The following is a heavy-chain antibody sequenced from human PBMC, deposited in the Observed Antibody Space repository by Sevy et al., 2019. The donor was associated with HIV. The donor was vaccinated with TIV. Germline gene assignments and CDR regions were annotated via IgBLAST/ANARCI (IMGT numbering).Heavy chain of an antibody. V-gene: IGHV3-53*01. CDR3: ARGEQWLSFNY. J-gene: IGHJ4*02. CDR1: GFNISSNY. CDR2: IYGNNST. Sequence: GGSLRLSCAASGFNISSNYLSWVRQAPGKGLEWVSVIYGNNSTYYADFVKGRFTISRDNSKNTLYLQMNSLRVEDTVIYYCARGEQWLSFNYCGQGTLVTVSS. D-gene: IGHD6-19*01.